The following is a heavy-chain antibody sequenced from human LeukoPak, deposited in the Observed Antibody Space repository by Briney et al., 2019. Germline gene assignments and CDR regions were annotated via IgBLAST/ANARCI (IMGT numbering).Heavy chain of an antibody. Sequence: GASVKVSCKASGYTFTNYEINWVRQATGQGLGWMGWINPNSGNTGYLQKFQGRVTITRKTSINTAYMDLSSLRSEDTAVYYCARGPPYGPQHYWGQGTLVTVSS. J-gene: IGHJ4*02. CDR1: GYTFTNYE. D-gene: IGHD4-17*01. CDR2: INPNSGNT. CDR3: ARGPPYGPQHY. V-gene: IGHV1-8*03.